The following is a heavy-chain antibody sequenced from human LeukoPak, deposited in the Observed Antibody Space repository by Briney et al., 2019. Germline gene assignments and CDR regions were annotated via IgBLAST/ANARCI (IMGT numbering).Heavy chain of an antibody. J-gene: IGHJ4*02. CDR1: GFTFSSYA. Sequence: GGSLRLSCAASGFTFSSYAMSWVRQAPGKGLEWVSAISGSGGSTYYADSVKGRFTISRDNSKNTLYLQMNSLRAEDTAVYYCAKTSRYSSSWFVLDYWGQGTLVTVSS. V-gene: IGHV3-23*01. D-gene: IGHD6-13*01. CDR3: AKTSRYSSSWFVLDY. CDR2: ISGSGGST.